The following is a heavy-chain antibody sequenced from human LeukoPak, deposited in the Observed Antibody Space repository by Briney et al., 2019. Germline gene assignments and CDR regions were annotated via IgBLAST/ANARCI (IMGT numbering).Heavy chain of an antibody. CDR3: ARAGVTIFGVVIDAFDI. CDR2: IYYSGST. CDR1: GGSISSYY. Sequence: MTSETLSLTCTASGGSISSYYWSWIRQPPGKGLEWIGYIYYSGSTNYNPSLKSRVTISVDTSKNQFSLKLSSVTAADTAVYYCARAGVTIFGVVIDAFDIWGQGTMVTVSS. V-gene: IGHV4-59*12. J-gene: IGHJ3*02. D-gene: IGHD3-3*01.